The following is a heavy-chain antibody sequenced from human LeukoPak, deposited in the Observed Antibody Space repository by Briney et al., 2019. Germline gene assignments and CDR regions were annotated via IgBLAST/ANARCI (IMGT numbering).Heavy chain of an antibody. CDR3: AKDLYSSSY. D-gene: IGHD6-6*01. CDR2: ISWNSGSI. CDR1: GFIFDDYA. J-gene: IGHJ4*02. Sequence: GRSLRLSCAASGFIFDDYAMHWVRQAPGKGLEWVSGISWNSGSIGYADSVKGRFTISRDNAKNSLYLQMNSLRAEDTALYYCAKDLYSSSYWGQGTLVTVSS. V-gene: IGHV3-9*01.